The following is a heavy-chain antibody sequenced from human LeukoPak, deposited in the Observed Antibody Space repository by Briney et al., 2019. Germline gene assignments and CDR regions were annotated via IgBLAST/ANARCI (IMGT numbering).Heavy chain of an antibody. D-gene: IGHD2-21*02. Sequence: SETLSLTCSVYVGSFSDYFWSWIRQSPGKGLEGIGEIDDGGNTNYNPSLMSRVIVSMEKSKKQFSLVMRSVAAADTAVYYCARFSRITWGDWGDAFDIWGQGTTVIVSS. CDR2: IDDGGNT. J-gene: IGHJ3*02. CDR1: VGSFSDYF. CDR3: ARFSRITWGDWGDAFDI. V-gene: IGHV4-34*01.